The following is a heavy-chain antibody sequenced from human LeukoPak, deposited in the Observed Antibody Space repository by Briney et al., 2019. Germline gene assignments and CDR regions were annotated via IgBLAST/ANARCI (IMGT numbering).Heavy chain of an antibody. CDR2: IKCKTVGGTT. V-gene: IGHV3-15*07. CDR3: TTSLAGAVTAVYPFDS. J-gene: IGHJ4*02. Sequence: PGGSLRLSCVPSGFTFSQACVNGVPRAPGKGLEGVGRIKCKTVGGTTGYAAVVKDKITISRDDSTNTLHLQMNSLTPEDTAVYYCTTSLAGAVTAVYPFDSWGQGSLVTVSS. D-gene: IGHD2-21*02. CDR1: GFTFSQAC.